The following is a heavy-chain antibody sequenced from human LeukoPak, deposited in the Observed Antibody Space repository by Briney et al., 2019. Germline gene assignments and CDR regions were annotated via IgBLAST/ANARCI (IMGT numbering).Heavy chain of an antibody. CDR3: ARVSSGYYYYYYYYMDV. Sequence: SETLSLTCAVYGGSFSSYYWSWIRQPPGKGLEWIGEINHSGSTNYNPSLKSRVTISVDTSKNQFSLKLSSVTAADTAVYYCARVSSGYYYYYYYYMDVWGRRTTVTVSS. CDR2: INHSGST. V-gene: IGHV4-34*01. J-gene: IGHJ6*03. D-gene: IGHD3-22*01. CDR1: GGSFSSYY.